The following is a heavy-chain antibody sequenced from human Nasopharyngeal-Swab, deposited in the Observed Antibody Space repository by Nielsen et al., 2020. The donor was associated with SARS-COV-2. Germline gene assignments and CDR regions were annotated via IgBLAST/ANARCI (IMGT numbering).Heavy chain of an antibody. CDR3: ARGIGGDGYNPFDY. CDR1: GGSISSSSYH. D-gene: IGHD5-24*01. Sequence: SETLSLTCSVSGGSISSSSYHWGWIRQPPGKGLEWIGSIYYSGSTHYNPSLKSRVTLSVDTSKNQFSLKLSSVTAADTAVYYCARGIGGDGYNPFDYWGQGILVTVSS. CDR2: IYYSGST. V-gene: IGHV4-39*07. J-gene: IGHJ4*02.